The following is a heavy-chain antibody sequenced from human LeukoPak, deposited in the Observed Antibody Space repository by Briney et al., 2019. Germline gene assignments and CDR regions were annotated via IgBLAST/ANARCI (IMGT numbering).Heavy chain of an antibody. Sequence: SETLSLTCTVSGGSISSGSYYWSWIRQPPGKGLEWIGYIYYSGSTNYNPSLKSRVTISVDTSKNQFSLKLNSVTAADTAVYYCARGPMYSESYSIDYWGQGTLVTVSS. D-gene: IGHD1-26*01. CDR3: ARGPMYSESYSIDY. V-gene: IGHV4-61*01. CDR2: IYYSGST. CDR1: GGSISSGSYY. J-gene: IGHJ4*02.